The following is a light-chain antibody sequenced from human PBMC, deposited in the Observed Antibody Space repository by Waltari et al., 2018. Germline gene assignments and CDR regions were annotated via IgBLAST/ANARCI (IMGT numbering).Light chain of an antibody. CDR1: QSVLYSSNNNNY. CDR3: QQYYTTPWT. V-gene: IGKV4-1*01. CDR2: WAS. J-gene: IGKJ1*01. Sequence: DIVMTQSPDSLAVSLGDRATINCKSNQSVLYSSNNNNYLAWYQQKPRQPPKLLIYWASTQESGVPDRFSGSGSGTDFTLAISSLQAEDVAVYYCQQYYTTPWTFGQGTKVEI.